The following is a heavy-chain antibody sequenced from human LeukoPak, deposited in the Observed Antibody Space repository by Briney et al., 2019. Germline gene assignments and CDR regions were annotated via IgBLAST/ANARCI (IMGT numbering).Heavy chain of an antibody. J-gene: IGHJ4*02. CDR1: GYSISSGYY. CDR3: ARRSSAANFDY. CDR2: IHHSGST. V-gene: IGHV4-38-2*02. D-gene: IGHD6-13*01. Sequence: PSETLSLTCSVSGYSISSGYYWGWIRQPPGKGLEWIGSIHHSGSTYYNPSLKSRVTISVDTSKNQFSLKLSSVTAADTAVYYCARRSSAANFDYWGQGTLVTVSS.